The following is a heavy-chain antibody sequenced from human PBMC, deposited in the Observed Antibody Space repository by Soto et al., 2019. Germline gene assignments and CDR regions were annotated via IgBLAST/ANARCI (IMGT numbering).Heavy chain of an antibody. CDR1: GGTLNNYA. Sequence: SVKVSCKASGGTLNNYAISCVLQAPGQGLEWMGGIIPIVGTADYAQKFQGRVSITVDESSSTTYMEVSSLRSEDTAVYYCALGDSSDTGDGYWGQGTLVTVSS. D-gene: IGHD3-16*01. V-gene: IGHV1-69*13. CDR2: IIPIVGTA. CDR3: ALGDSSDTGDGY. J-gene: IGHJ4*02.